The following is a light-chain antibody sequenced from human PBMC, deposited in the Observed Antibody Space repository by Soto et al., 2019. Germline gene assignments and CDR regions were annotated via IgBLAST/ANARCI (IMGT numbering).Light chain of an antibody. CDR1: QSVSGY. CDR3: QQRSNWPST. Sequence: EIVLTQSPATLSLSPGNRATLSCRASQSVSGYLAWYQQKPGQAPRLLIYDASNRATGIPARYSGSGSGPDFTPTITSLEPEDLAVYYCQQRSNWPSTFGGGTKVEI. V-gene: IGKV3-11*01. J-gene: IGKJ4*01. CDR2: DAS.